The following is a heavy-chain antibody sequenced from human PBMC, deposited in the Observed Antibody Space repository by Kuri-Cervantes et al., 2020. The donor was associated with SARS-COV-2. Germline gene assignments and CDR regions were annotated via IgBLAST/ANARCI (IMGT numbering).Heavy chain of an antibody. CDR1: GFTFSSYA. CDR3: AREMATIFSYDY. V-gene: IGHV3-23*01. CDR2: ISGSGGST. D-gene: IGHD5-24*01. J-gene: IGHJ4*02. Sequence: GESLKISCAASGFTFSSYAMSWVRQAPGKGLEWVSAISGSGGSTYYADSVKGRFTISRDNSKNTLYLQMNSLRAEDTALYCCAREMATIFSYDYWGQGTLVTVSS.